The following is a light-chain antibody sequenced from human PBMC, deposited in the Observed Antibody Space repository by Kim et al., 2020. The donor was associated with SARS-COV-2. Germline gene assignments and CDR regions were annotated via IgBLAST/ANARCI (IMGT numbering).Light chain of an antibody. J-gene: IGLJ2*01. CDR1: NIGSKN. CDR2: YDS. Sequence: GKTARITCGGKNIGSKNVHWYQQKPGQAPVLVIYYDSDRPSGIPERFSGSTSGNTATLTISRVEAGDEADYYCQVWDSTSDHPGVVFGGGTQLTVL. V-gene: IGLV3-21*04. CDR3: QVWDSTSDHPGVV.